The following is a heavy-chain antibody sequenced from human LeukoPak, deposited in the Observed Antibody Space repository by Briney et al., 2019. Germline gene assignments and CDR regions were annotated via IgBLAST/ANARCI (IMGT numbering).Heavy chain of an antibody. J-gene: IGHJ3*02. CDR3: ARDSGYGLPIDAFDI. CDR2: TYYSGST. Sequence: PSETLSLTCTVSGGSISSYCWSWIRQPPGKGLEWIGYTYYSGSTNYNPSLKSRVTISVDTSKNQFSLKLSSVTAADTAVYYCARDSGYGLPIDAFDIWGQGTMVTVSS. V-gene: IGHV4-59*01. D-gene: IGHD5-12*01. CDR1: GGSISSYC.